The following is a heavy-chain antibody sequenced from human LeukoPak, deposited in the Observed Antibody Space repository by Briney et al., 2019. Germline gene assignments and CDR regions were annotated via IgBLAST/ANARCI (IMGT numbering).Heavy chain of an antibody. CDR1: GFTFSSYS. V-gene: IGHV3-21*01. CDR3: ASIGGPSPRAQSIDIVVVPAGNDAFDI. J-gene: IGHJ3*02. Sequence: GGSLRLSCAASGFTFSSYSMNWVRQAPGKGLEWVSSISSSSSYIYYADSVKGRFTISRDNAKNSLYLQMNSLRAEDTAVYYCASIGGPSPRAQSIDIVVVPAGNDAFDIWGQGTMVTVSS. CDR2: ISSSSSYI. D-gene: IGHD2-2*01.